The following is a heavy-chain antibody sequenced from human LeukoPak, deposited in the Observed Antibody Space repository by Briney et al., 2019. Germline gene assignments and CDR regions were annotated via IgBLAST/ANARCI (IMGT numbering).Heavy chain of an antibody. CDR3: ARLGGSSNFDY. CDR2: IYTSGST. J-gene: IGHJ4*02. V-gene: IGHV4-4*09. D-gene: IGHD1-26*01. CDR1: GGSISSYY. Sequence: SETLSLTCTVSGGSISSYYWSWFRQPPGKGLEWIGYIYTSGSTNYNPSLKSRVTISVDTSKNQFSLKLSSVTAADTAVYYCARLGGSSNFDYWGQGTLVTVSS.